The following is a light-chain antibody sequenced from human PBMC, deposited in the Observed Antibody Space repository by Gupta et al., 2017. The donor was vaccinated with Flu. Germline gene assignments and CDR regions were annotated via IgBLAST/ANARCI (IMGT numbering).Light chain of an antibody. CDR3: QQYGSSPRT. Sequence: GERATLSCRASQSVSSNLAWYQQKPGQAPRLLIYGASSRASGIPDRFSGGGSGTDFTLTISRLEPEDFAVYYCQQYGSSPRTFGQGTKVEIK. CDR1: QSVSSN. CDR2: GAS. J-gene: IGKJ1*01. V-gene: IGKV3-20*01.